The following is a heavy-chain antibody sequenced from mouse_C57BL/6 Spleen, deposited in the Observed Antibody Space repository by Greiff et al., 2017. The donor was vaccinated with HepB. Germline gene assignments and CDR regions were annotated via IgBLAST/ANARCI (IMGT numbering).Heavy chain of an antibody. CDR1: GYSITSGYY. V-gene: IGHV3-6*01. J-gene: IGHJ1*03. CDR3: ARDSYPYYYGSSYGYFDV. D-gene: IGHD1-1*01. CDR2: ISYDGSN. Sequence: EVKLMESGPGLVKPSQSLSLTCSVTGYSITSGYYWNWIRQFPGNKLEWMGYISYDGSNNYNPSLKNRISITRDTSKNQFFLKLNSVTTEDTATYYCARDSYPYYYGSSYGYFDVWGTGTTVTVSS.